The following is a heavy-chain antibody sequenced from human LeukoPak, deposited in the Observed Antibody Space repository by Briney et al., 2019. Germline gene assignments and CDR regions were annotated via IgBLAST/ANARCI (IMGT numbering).Heavy chain of an antibody. D-gene: IGHD6-19*01. CDR2: VYSSGSA. V-gene: IGHV4-39*07. J-gene: IGHJ6*02. CDR3: VRGQDSTGWYYYFGLDV. CDR1: GGSVGSGSYY. Sequence: SETLSLTCTVSGGSVGSGSYYWSWIRQSPGQGLEWIGNVYSSGSAYYNPSLNSRATMSLDTSKNQFSLELNSVTAADTAVYYCVRGQDSTGWYYYFGLDVWGQGTTVTVSS.